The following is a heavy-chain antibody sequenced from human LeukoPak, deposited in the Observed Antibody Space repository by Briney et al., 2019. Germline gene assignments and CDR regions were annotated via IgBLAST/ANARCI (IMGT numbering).Heavy chain of an antibody. CDR2: INPSGGST. V-gene: IGHV1-46*01. CDR1: GYTFTNCY. D-gene: IGHD1/OR15-1a*01. CDR3: ARDHHQRNKTAFDI. Sequence: ASVKVSCKASGYTFTNCYIHWVRQAPGQGLEWMGIINPSGGSTRYAQKFQGRVTMTGDTSTSTVYMELSSLRSEDTAVYYCARDHHQRNKTAFDIWGQGTMVTVSA. J-gene: IGHJ3*02.